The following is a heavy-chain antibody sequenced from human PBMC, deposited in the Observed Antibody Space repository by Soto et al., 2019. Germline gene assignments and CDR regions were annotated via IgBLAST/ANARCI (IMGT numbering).Heavy chain of an antibody. CDR3: ARKLVGATDDFDY. Sequence: QLQLQESGPGLVKPSETLSLTCTVSGGSISISSYYCGWIRQPPGKGLEWIGSIYYTGSTYYDPSLKSRVTISVDTSKNQFSLNLSSVTAADTAVYYCARKLVGATDDFDYWGQGTLVTVSS. V-gene: IGHV4-39*01. CDR1: GGSISISSYY. D-gene: IGHD1-26*01. CDR2: IYYTGST. J-gene: IGHJ4*02.